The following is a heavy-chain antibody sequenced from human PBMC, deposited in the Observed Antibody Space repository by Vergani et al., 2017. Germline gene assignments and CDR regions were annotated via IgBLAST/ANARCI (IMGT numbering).Heavy chain of an antibody. CDR3: ARDRGVMGVTTLPHRQYYYYYGMDV. CDR1: GGTFSSYA. D-gene: IGHD4-17*01. CDR2: INPNSGGT. V-gene: IGHV1-2*04. J-gene: IGHJ6*02. Sequence: QVQLVQSGAEVKKPGSSVKVSCKASGGTFSSYAISWVRQAPGQGLEWMGWINPNSGGTNYAQKFQGWVTMTRDTSISTAYMELSRLRSDDTAVYYCARDRGVMGVTTLPHRQYYYYYGMDVWGQGTTVTVSS.